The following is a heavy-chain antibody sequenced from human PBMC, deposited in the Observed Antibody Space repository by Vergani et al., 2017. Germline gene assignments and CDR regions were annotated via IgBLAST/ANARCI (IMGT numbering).Heavy chain of an antibody. J-gene: IGHJ4*02. CDR2: IYYSGST. V-gene: IGHV4-39*01. CDR1: GGSISSSSYY. D-gene: IGHD3-22*01. Sequence: QLQLQESGPGLVKPSETLSLTCTVSGGSISSSSYYWGWIRQPPGKGLEWIGGIYYSGSTYYNPSLKSRVTISVDTSKTQFSLKLSSVTAADTAVYYCARGFYDSSGYYPWGFDYWGQGTLVTVSS. CDR3: ARGFYDSSGYYPWGFDY.